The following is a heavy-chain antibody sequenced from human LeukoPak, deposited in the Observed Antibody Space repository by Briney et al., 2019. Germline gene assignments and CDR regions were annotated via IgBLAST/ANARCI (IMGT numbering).Heavy chain of an antibody. D-gene: IGHD6-19*01. CDR1: GYTFTSYY. J-gene: IGHJ4*02. Sequence: ASVKVSCKASGYTFTSYYMHWVRQAPGQGLEWMGIINPSGGSTSYAQKFQGRVTMTRNTSISTAYMELSSLRSEDTAVYYCARGIAVAGTGFDYWGQGTLVTVSS. CDR2: INPSGGST. V-gene: IGHV1-46*01. CDR3: ARGIAVAGTGFDY.